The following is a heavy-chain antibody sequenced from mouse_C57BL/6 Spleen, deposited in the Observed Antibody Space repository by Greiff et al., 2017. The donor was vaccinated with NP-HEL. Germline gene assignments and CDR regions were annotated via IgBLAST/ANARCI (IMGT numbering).Heavy chain of an antibody. D-gene: IGHD1-1*02. Sequence: EVQLQQSGPELVKPGASVKMSCKASGYTFTDYNMHWVKQSHGKSLEWIGYINPNNGGTSYNQKFKGKATLTVNKSSNTAYMELRSLTSEDSAVYYCARGSWGWYFDVWGTGTTFTVSS. CDR1: GYTFTDYN. CDR3: ARGSWGWYFDV. J-gene: IGHJ1*03. CDR2: INPNNGGT. V-gene: IGHV1-22*01.